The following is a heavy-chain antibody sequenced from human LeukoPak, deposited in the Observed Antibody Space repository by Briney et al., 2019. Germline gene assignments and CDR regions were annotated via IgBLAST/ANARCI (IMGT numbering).Heavy chain of an antibody. Sequence: GGSLRLSCAASGFTFSSYLMSWVRQAPGKGLEWVANIKQDGSEKYYVDSVKGRFTISRDNAKNSLYLQMNSLRAEDTALYYCASGRQLGYWGQETLVTVSS. CDR2: IKQDGSEK. J-gene: IGHJ4*02. CDR3: ASGRQLGY. CDR1: GFTFSSYL. V-gene: IGHV3-7*01. D-gene: IGHD3-16*01.